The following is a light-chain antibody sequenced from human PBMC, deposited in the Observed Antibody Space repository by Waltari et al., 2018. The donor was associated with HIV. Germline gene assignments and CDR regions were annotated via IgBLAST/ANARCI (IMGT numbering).Light chain of an antibody. CDR2: EVT. CDR3: CSYAGSSTLI. V-gene: IGLV2-23*02. J-gene: IGLJ2*01. CDR1: SSDVGSYNL. Sequence: QSALTQPASVAGSPGQSITISCTGSSSDVGSYNLVSWYQQHPVKAPKFMIYEVTQRPSGVSNRFSGSKSGNTASLTISGLQAEDEADYYCCSYAGSSTLIFGGGTKLTVL.